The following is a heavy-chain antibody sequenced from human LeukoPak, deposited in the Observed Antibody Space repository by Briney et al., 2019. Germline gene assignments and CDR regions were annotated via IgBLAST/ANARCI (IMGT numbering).Heavy chain of an antibody. D-gene: IGHD2-2*01. J-gene: IGHJ5*02. V-gene: IGHV4-39*01. CDR3: ARQQLTAYNWLDP. Sequence: PSETLSLTCTVSGGSISSSSYYWGWIRQPPGKGLEWIGSIYYSGSTYYNPSLKSRVTISVDTSKNQFSLKLSSVTAADTAVYYCARQQLTAYNWLDPWGQGTLVTVSS. CDR1: GGSISSSSYY. CDR2: IYYSGST.